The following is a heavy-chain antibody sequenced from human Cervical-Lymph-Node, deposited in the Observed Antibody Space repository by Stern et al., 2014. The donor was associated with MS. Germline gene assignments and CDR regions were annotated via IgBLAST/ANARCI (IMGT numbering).Heavy chain of an antibody. CDR1: GNDFTSYW. D-gene: IGHD1-26*01. CDR2: IYPGYSDT. Sequence: EVQLVQSGAEVKKPGESLKISCKGSGNDFTSYWIAWVRQMPGKGLEWMGNIYPGYSDTRYSPSFQGQVTISADKTISTAYLQWSRLKASDTAMYYCARQGKWDLRFVDYWGQGSLVTVSS. CDR3: ARQGKWDLRFVDY. V-gene: IGHV5-51*01. J-gene: IGHJ4*02.